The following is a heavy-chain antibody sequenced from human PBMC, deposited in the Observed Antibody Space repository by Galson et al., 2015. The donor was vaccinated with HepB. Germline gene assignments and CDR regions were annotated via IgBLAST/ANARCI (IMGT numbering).Heavy chain of an antibody. V-gene: IGHV3-43*01. J-gene: IGHJ4*02. D-gene: IGHD2-2*01. CDR2: ISWDGDST. CDR1: GFTFDDYT. CDR3: AKAHRPAAIAGYYFDY. Sequence: SLRLSCAASGFTFDDYTMQWVRQAPGKGLEWVSLISWDGDSTYYADSVKGRFTISRDNSKNSLYLQMNSLTTEDTALYYCAKAHRPAAIAGYYFDYWGQGTLVTVSS.